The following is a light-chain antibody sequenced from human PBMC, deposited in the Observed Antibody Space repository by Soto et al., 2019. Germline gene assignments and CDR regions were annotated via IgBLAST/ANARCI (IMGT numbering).Light chain of an antibody. V-gene: IGLV2-14*01. CDR2: DVS. J-gene: IGLJ1*01. CDR1: SSDVGGYNY. CDR3: SSYTGSTTYV. Sequence: QSALTQPASVSGSPGQSITISCTGTSSDVGGYNYVSWYQQHPGKAPKLMIYDVSNRPSGVSNRFSGSKSGNTASLPISGLQAEDEADYYCSSYTGSTTYVFGIGTKLTVL.